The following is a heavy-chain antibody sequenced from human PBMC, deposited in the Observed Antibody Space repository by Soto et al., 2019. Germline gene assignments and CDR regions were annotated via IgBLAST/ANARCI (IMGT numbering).Heavy chain of an antibody. CDR1: GGSFSGYY. Sequence: QVQLQQWGAGLLKPSETLSLTCAVYGGSFSGYYWSWIRQPPGKGLEWIGEINHRGSTNYNPSLKSRVTISVDTSKNQFSLKLSSVTAADTAVYYCARGRRAAARAYFDYWGNGTLVTVSS. V-gene: IGHV4-34*01. D-gene: IGHD2-15*01. CDR2: INHRGST. CDR3: ARGRRAAARAYFDY. J-gene: IGHJ4*01.